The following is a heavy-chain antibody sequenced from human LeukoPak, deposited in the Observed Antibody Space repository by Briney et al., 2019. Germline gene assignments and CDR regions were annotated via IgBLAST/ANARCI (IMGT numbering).Heavy chain of an antibody. V-gene: IGHV4-59*01. D-gene: IGHD3-22*01. J-gene: IGHJ4*02. CDR1: GGSISSYY. Sequence: SETLSLTCTVSGGSISSYYWSWIRQPPGKGLEWIGYIYYSGSTNYNPSFKSRVTISVDTSKNQFSLKLSSVTAADTAVYYCAKSEGSYYDSSGYSYRYFDCWGQGTLVTVSS. CDR3: AKSEGSYYDSSGYSYRYFDC. CDR2: IYYSGST.